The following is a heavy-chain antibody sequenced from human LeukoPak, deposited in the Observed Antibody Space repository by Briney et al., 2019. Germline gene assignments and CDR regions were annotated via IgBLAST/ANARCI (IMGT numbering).Heavy chain of an antibody. Sequence: SETLSLTCAVYGGSFSGYYWSWIRQPPGKGLEWIGEINHSGSTNYNPSLKSRVTISVDTSKNQFSLKLSSVTAADTAVYYCARDHYGDYSVLYVFDIWGEGTMVTVSS. CDR1: GGSFSGYY. D-gene: IGHD4-17*01. V-gene: IGHV4-34*01. CDR2: INHSGST. CDR3: ARDHYGDYSVLYVFDI. J-gene: IGHJ3*02.